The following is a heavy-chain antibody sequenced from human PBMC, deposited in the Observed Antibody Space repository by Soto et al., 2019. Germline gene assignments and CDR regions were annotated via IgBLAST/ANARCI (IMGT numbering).Heavy chain of an antibody. CDR1: GGSISSGGYS. CDR3: ARVPGP. Sequence: QLQLQESGSGLVKPSQTLSLTCAVSGGSISSGGYSWSWIRQPPGKGLEWIGYIYHSGSTYYSPSLEGQVTITRDRSKDQFSLKLNCVTAADTAVYYCARVPGPWGQGTLVTVSS. CDR2: IYHSGST. J-gene: IGHJ5*02. V-gene: IGHV4-30-2*01.